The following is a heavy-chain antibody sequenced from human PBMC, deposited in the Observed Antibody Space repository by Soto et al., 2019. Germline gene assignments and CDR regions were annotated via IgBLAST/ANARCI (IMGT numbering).Heavy chain of an antibody. V-gene: IGHV4-39*01. CDR2: IYYSGST. J-gene: IGHJ6*03. CDR3: FTTPPPYYYYYMDV. CDR1: GGSISSSSYY. D-gene: IGHD1-1*01. Sequence: QLQLQESGPGLVKPSETLSLTCTVSGGSISSSSYYWGWIRQPPGKGLEWIGSIYYSGSTYYNPSLKRRVTISVDTSKNQFSLKLSSVTAADKAVYYCFTTPPPYYYYYMDVWGKGTTVTVSS.